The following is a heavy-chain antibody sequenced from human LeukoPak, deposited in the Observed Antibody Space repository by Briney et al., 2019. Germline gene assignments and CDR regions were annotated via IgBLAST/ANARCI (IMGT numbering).Heavy chain of an antibody. V-gene: IGHV4-34*01. D-gene: IGHD1-26*01. J-gene: IGHJ4*02. CDR1: CGSFSGYY. CDR2: INHSGST. Sequence: SETLSLTCAVFCGSFSGYYWSWIRQPPGEGVEGIGEINHSGSTNYNPSLKSRVTISVDTSKNQFSLKLSSVTAADTAVYYCARRIGATGGFYDYWGQVTLVTVSS. CDR3: ARRIGATGGFYDY.